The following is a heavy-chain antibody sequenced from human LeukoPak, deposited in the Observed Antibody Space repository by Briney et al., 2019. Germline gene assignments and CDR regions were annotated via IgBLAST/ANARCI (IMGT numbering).Heavy chain of an antibody. CDR2: ISGSGGST. J-gene: IGHJ3*02. V-gene: IGHV3-23*01. D-gene: IGHD6-13*01. Sequence: GGSLRLSCAASGFTFSSYGMSWVRQAPGKGLEYVSVISGSGGSTYYADSVKGRFTISRENSKNTLYLQMNSLRAEDTAVYYCAKVSGSSWYRGAFDIWGQGTMVTVSS. CDR3: AKVSGSSWYRGAFDI. CDR1: GFTFSSYG.